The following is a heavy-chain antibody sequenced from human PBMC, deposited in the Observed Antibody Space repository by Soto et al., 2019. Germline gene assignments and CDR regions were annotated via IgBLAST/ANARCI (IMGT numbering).Heavy chain of an antibody. CDR1: GYTFTSYD. CDR2: MNPNSGNT. J-gene: IGHJ6*02. D-gene: IGHD3-3*01. V-gene: IGHV1-8*01. Sequence: VAAVKVSCPSSGYTFTSYDINWVRQATGQGLEWMGWMNPNSGNTGYAQKFQGRVTMTRNTSISTAYMELSSLRSEDTAVYYCARGRRSRRTTIFGVVRPGVDGWGQGTKVTVSS. CDR3: ARGRRSRRTTIFGVVRPGVDG.